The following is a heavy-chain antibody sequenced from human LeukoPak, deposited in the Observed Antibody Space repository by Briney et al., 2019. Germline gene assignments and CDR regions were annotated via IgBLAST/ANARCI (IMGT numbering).Heavy chain of an antibody. CDR3: ARTSRVDTAMVRY. V-gene: IGHV5-51*01. CDR1: GYRFTSYW. CDR2: IYPGDSDT. J-gene: IGHJ4*02. Sequence: GESLKISCKGSGYRFTSYWIGWVRQMPGKGLEWKGIIYPGDSDTRYSPSFQGQVTISADKSISTAYLQWSSLKASDTAMYYCARTSRVDTAMVRYWGQGTLVTVSS. D-gene: IGHD5-18*01.